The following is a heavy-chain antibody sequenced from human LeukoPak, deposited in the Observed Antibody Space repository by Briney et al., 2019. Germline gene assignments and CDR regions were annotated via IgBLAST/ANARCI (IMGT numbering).Heavy chain of an antibody. V-gene: IGHV1-2*02. CDR3: ARDDNFQFDS. Sequence: ALVKVSCKASGYTFTAYYMHWVRQAPGQGLEWMGWINPNTGGTNYAPKFQGRVTMTRDTSISTAYMVLSSLTFDDTAVYYCARDDNFQFDSWGQGTLVTVSS. CDR1: GYTFTAYY. CDR2: INPNTGGT. J-gene: IGHJ4*02. D-gene: IGHD1-1*01.